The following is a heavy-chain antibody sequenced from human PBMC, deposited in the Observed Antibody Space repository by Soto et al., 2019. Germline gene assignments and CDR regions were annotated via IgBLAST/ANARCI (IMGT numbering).Heavy chain of an antibody. CDR3: ARDLGGWPDY. CDR2: INPSAGNT. D-gene: IGHD2-15*01. V-gene: IGHV1-46*01. Sequence: GASVKVSCKTSGYIFTTYYMHWVRQAPGQGLEWMGVINPSAGNTVYAQNFQDRVTMTRDTSTTTMYMELSSLRSEDTAVYYCARDLGGWPDYWGQGTLVTVSS. J-gene: IGHJ4*02. CDR1: GYIFTTYY.